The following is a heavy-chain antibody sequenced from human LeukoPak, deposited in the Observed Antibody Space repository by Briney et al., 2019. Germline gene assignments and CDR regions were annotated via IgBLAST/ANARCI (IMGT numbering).Heavy chain of an antibody. CDR2: FYYSGNT. J-gene: IGHJ4*02. D-gene: IGHD6-13*01. V-gene: IGHV4-59*01. CDR3: ARDTAAGI. Sequence: SETLSLTCTVSGASISTYYWSWIRQPPGKGLEWIGYFYYSGNTNYNPSLKSRVTISVDTSKNQFSLRLSSVTAADTAVYYCARDTAAGIWGQGTLVTVSS. CDR1: GASISTYY.